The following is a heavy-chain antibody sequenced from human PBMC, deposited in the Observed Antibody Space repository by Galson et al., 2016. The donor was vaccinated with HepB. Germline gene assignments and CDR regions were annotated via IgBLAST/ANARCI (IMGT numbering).Heavy chain of an antibody. V-gene: IGHV3-23*01. Sequence: SLRLSCAASGFTFSSYAMSWVRQAPGKGLEWVSAISASGGSTYYADFVKGRFTISRDNSKNTLYLQMNSLRAEDTAVYYCAKDGGYYDFWSSYYWGFDYWGQGTLVTVSS. D-gene: IGHD3-3*01. CDR3: AKDGGYYDFWSSYYWGFDY. J-gene: IGHJ4*02. CDR1: GFTFSSYA. CDR2: ISASGGST.